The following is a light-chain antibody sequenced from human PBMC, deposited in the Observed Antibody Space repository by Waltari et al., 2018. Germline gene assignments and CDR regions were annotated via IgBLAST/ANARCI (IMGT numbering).Light chain of an antibody. CDR2: LGC. Sequence: DNVVTQSPLSLPVTPGEPATISCRSSQSLLHSNGYNYLEWYVQRPGQSPQLLIYLGCTRAPGVPDRFSGSGSGTDFTLKISRVEAEDVGVYYCMQALQTWAFGQGTKVEIK. CDR3: MQALQTWA. J-gene: IGKJ1*01. CDR1: QSLLHSNGYNY. V-gene: IGKV2-28*01.